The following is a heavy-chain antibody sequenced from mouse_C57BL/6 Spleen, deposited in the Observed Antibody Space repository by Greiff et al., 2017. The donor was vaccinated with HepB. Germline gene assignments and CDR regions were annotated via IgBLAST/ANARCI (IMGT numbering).Heavy chain of an antibody. Sequence: EVQLQHSGAELVRPGASVKLSCTASGFNIKDDYMHWVKQRPEQGLEWIGWIDPENGDTEYASKFQGKATITADTSSNTAYLQLSSLTSEDTAVYYCTTSGLRQAWFAYWGQGTLVTVSA. CDR2: IDPENGDT. D-gene: IGHD2-4*01. V-gene: IGHV14-4*01. J-gene: IGHJ3*01. CDR3: TTSGLRQAWFAY. CDR1: GFNIKDDY.